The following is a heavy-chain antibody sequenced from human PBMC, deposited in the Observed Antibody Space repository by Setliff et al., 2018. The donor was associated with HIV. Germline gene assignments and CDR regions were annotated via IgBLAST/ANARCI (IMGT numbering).Heavy chain of an antibody. CDR3: GRGISARPGAPGNWFDP. CDR1: GFTFSSYA. CDR2: ISFDGSNK. D-gene: IGHD6-6*01. Sequence: GGSLRLSCAASGFTFSSYAMHWVRQAPGKGLEWGAVISFDGSNKYYADSVKGRFTISRDNAKNMVYLQMNSLRVEDTAVYYCGRGISARPGAPGNWFDPWGQGTLVTVSS. J-gene: IGHJ5*02. V-gene: IGHV3-30*07.